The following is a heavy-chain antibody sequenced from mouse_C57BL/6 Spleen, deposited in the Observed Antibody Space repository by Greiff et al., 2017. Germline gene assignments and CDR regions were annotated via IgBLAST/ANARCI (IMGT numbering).Heavy chain of an antibody. CDR1: GFTFTDYY. D-gene: IGHD2-12*01. CDR2: ISNKANGYTT. V-gene: IGHV7-4*01. Sequence: EVQLVESGGGLVQPGASLRLSCAASGFTFTDYYMSWVRQPPGKAPEWLALISNKANGYTTEYTASVKGRFTISRDNSQNILYLQMNTLRAEDSATYYCVKAGYTYWYFDVWGTGTTVTVSS. J-gene: IGHJ1*03. CDR3: VKAGYTYWYFDV.